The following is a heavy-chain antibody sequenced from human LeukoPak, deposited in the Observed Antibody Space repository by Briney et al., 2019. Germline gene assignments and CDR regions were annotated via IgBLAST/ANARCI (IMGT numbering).Heavy chain of an antibody. CDR3: AKDLGSSSGDNWFDP. Sequence: PGGSLRLSCAASGFTFSSYGMHWVRQAPGKGLEWVAVISYDGSNKYYADSVKGRFTISRDNSKNTLYPQMNSLRAEDTAVYYCAKDLGSSSGDNWFDPWAREPWSPSPQ. CDR1: GFTFSSYG. D-gene: IGHD6-6*01. CDR2: ISYDGSNK. V-gene: IGHV3-30*18. J-gene: IGHJ5*02.